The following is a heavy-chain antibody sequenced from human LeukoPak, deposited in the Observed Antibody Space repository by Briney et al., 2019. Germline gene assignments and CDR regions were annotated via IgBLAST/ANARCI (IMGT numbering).Heavy chain of an antibody. V-gene: IGHV3-20*04. Sequence: PGGSLRLSCAASGFTFYDYGMSWVRQAPGKGLEWVSGINWNGGSTGYADSVKGRFTISRDNAKNSLYLQMNSLRAEDTALYYCARANIAAAGIKFNWFDPWGQGTLVTVSS. CDR2: INWNGGST. D-gene: IGHD6-13*01. CDR1: GFTFYDYG. J-gene: IGHJ5*02. CDR3: ARANIAAAGIKFNWFDP.